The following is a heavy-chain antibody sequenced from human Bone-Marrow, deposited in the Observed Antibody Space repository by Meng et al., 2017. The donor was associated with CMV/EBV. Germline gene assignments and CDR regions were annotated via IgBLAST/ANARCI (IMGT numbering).Heavy chain of an antibody. J-gene: IGHJ6*02. Sequence: SETLSLTCTVSSGSVSSDNYYWSWIRQPPGKGLEWIAYIYDNWSTNSHPSLKSRVTISVDTSKNQFSLKLTSVTAADTAVYYCARGLLRFLEWLPYYYYGMDVWGQGTTVTVSS. CDR1: SGSVSSDNYY. D-gene: IGHD3-3*01. V-gene: IGHV4-61*01. CDR3: ARGLLRFLEWLPYYYYGMDV. CDR2: IYDNWST.